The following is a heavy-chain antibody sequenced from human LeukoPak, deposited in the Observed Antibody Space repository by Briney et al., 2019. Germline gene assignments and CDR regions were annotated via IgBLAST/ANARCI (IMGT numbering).Heavy chain of an antibody. D-gene: IGHD3-10*01. Sequence: SVTVSFKASGGTFSSYAISWVRQAPGQGLEWMGGIIPIFGTANYAQKFQGRVTITADESTSTAYMELSSLRTEDTAVYFCAKDRLEFYGSARYYFDSWGQGSLVTVSS. V-gene: IGHV1-69*13. CDR2: IIPIFGTA. CDR3: AKDRLEFYGSARYYFDS. CDR1: GGTFSSYA. J-gene: IGHJ4*02.